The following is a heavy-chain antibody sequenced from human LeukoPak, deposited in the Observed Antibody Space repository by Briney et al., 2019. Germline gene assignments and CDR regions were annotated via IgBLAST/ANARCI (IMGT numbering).Heavy chain of an antibody. J-gene: IGHJ4*02. Sequence: GGSLRLSCAAPGFTFSNYAMSWVRQAPGKGLEWVSTISGSGDNTYYADSVKGRFTISRDNSKNTLYLQMNSLRAEDTAVYYCAKSPRMTTVTHFDYWGQGTLVTVSS. CDR3: AKSPRMTTVTHFDY. D-gene: IGHD4-17*01. CDR2: ISGSGDNT. V-gene: IGHV3-23*01. CDR1: GFTFSNYA.